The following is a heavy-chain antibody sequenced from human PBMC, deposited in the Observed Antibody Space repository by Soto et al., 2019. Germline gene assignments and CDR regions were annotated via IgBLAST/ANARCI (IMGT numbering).Heavy chain of an antibody. CDR3: ARDNWNSY. D-gene: IGHD1-1*01. Sequence: EVQLVESGGGLVQPGGSLRLSCVASGFTFNIYWMHWVRQAPGKVLEWVSRIDNDGSATTYADSVKGRFTISRDNAKNTLFLQMTTLRVDDTAVYYWARDNWNSYWGQGTLVTVSS. V-gene: IGHV3-74*01. CDR1: GFTFNIYW. J-gene: IGHJ4*02. CDR2: IDNDGSAT.